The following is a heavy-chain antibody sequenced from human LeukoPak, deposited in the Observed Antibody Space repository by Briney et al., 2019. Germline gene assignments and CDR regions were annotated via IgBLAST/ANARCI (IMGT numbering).Heavy chain of an antibody. Sequence: GGSLRLSCAASGFTFSSYAMSWVRQAPGKGLEWVSAISGSGGSTYYADSVKGRFTISRDNSKNTLYLQMNSLRAEDTAVYYCAKAVVISSGRYYFDYWGQGALVTVSS. D-gene: IGHD3-22*01. V-gene: IGHV3-23*01. CDR3: AKAVVISSGRYYFDY. CDR2: ISGSGGST. CDR1: GFTFSSYA. J-gene: IGHJ4*02.